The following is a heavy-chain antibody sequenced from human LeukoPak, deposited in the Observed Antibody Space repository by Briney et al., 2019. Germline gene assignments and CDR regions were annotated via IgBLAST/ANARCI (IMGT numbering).Heavy chain of an antibody. V-gene: IGHV4-31*03. Sequence: SETLSLTCTVSGGSISSGGYYWSWIRRHPGKGLEWIGYIYYSGSTYYNPSLKSRVTISVDTSKNQFSLKLSSVTAADTAVYYCARYYYDSSGYYYSHFDYWGQGTLVTVSS. CDR3: ARYYYDSSGYYYSHFDY. CDR1: GGSISSGGYY. J-gene: IGHJ4*02. CDR2: IYYSGST. D-gene: IGHD3-22*01.